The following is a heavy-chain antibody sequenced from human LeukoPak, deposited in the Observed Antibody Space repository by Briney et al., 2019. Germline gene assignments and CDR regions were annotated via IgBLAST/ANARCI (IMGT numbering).Heavy chain of an antibody. CDR3: ARHLKYSSSSFDY. D-gene: IGHD6-6*01. Sequence: SETLSLTCTVSGGSISSSSYYWGWIRQPPGKGREWIGSIYYSGSTYYNPSLKSRVTISVDTSKNQFSLKLSSVTAADTAVYYCARHLKYSSSSFDYWGQGTLVTVSS. CDR1: GGSISSSSYY. CDR2: IYYSGST. V-gene: IGHV4-39*01. J-gene: IGHJ4*02.